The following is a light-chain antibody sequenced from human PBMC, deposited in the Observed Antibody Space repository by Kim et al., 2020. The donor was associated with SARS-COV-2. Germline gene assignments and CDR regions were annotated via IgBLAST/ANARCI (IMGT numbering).Light chain of an antibody. Sequence: GQSITISCTVTNNDVGGFDFVSWYQQHPGKVPKLIIYDVTNRPSGVSNRFSASKSDNTASLTISGLQAEDEADYYCSSYTSASTVMFGGGTQLTVL. CDR2: DVT. V-gene: IGLV2-14*03. CDR1: NNDVGGFDF. J-gene: IGLJ3*02. CDR3: SSYTSASTVM.